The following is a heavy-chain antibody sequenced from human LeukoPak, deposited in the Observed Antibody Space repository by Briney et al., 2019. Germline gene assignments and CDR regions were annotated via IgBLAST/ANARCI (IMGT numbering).Heavy chain of an antibody. J-gene: IGHJ4*02. Sequence: SETLSLTCTVSGGSISSYYWSWIRQPPGRGLEWIAYISDIGGINYNPSLKSRVTISLDTSKNQLSLKLRSVTAADTAVYYCAGHHPRNTVDFWGQGTLVTVSS. D-gene: IGHD2-8*02. CDR3: AGHHPRNTVDF. V-gene: IGHV4-59*08. CDR1: GGSISSYY. CDR2: ISDIGGI.